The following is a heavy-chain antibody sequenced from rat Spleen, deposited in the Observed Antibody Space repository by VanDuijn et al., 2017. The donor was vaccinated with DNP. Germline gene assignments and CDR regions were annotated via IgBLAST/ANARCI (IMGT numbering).Heavy chain of an antibody. Sequence: EVQLVESGGGLVQPGRSLKLSCAASGFTFSDYYMAWVRQAPTKGLEWVAYISYDGGSTYYGDSVKGRFTISRDNAKSTLYLQMDSLRSEETATYYCARPNYGYNYFDYWGQGVMVTVSS. CDR2: ISYDGGST. CDR3: ARPNYGYNYFDY. J-gene: IGHJ2*01. CDR1: GFTFSDYY. D-gene: IGHD1-9*01. V-gene: IGHV5-7*01.